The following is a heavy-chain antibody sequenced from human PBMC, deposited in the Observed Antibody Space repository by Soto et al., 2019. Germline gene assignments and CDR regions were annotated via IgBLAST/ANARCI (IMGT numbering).Heavy chain of an antibody. CDR3: ERGLWFGGAGGMDV. Sequence: QVQLVESGGGVVQPGRSLRLSCAASGFTFSSYAMHWVRQAPGKGLEWVAVISYDGSNKYYADSVKGRFTISRDNSKNTLYRQMYSLRAEDTAVYYCERGLWFGGAGGMDVWGQGTTVTVSS. J-gene: IGHJ6*02. D-gene: IGHD3-10*01. CDR1: GFTFSSYA. CDR2: ISYDGSNK. V-gene: IGHV3-30-3*01.